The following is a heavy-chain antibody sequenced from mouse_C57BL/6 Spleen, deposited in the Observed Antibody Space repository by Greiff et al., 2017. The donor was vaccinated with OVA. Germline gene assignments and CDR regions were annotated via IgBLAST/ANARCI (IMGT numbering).Heavy chain of an antibody. CDR2: ISYDGSN. V-gene: IGHV3-6*01. CDR1: GYSITSGYY. CDR3: ARGITTVVDWYFDV. J-gene: IGHJ1*03. D-gene: IGHD1-1*01. Sequence: EVKLVESGPGLVKPSQSLSLTCSVTGYSITSGYYWNWIRQFPGNKLEWMGYISYDGSNNYNPSLKNRISITRDTSKNQFFLKLNSVTTEDTATYYCARGITTVVDWYFDVWGTGTTVTVSS.